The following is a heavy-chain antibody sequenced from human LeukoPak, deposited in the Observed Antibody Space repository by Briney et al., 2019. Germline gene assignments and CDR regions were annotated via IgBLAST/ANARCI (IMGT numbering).Heavy chain of an antibody. D-gene: IGHD6-19*01. V-gene: IGHV3-21*01. CDR3: ARETVAGPRAFDI. CDR2: ISSSSSYI. CDR1: GFTFSSYS. J-gene: IGHJ3*02. Sequence: PGGSLRLSCAASGFTFSSYSMNWVRQAPGKGVEWVSSISSSSSYIYYADSVKGRFTISRDNAKNSLYLQMNSLRAEDTAVYYCARETVAGPRAFDIWGQGTMVTVSS.